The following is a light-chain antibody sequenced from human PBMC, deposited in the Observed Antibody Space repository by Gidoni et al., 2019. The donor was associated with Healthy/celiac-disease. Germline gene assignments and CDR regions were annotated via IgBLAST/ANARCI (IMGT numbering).Light chain of an antibody. CDR3: QQSYSTPRT. V-gene: IGKV1-39*01. CDR1: QSISSY. Sequence: IKMTQSPSSLSASVADRVTITCRASQSISSYLNWYQQKPGKAPKLLIYAASSLQSGVPSRFSGSGSGTDFTLTISSLQPEDFATYYCQQSYSTPRTFXQXTKVEIK. CDR2: AAS. J-gene: IGKJ1*01.